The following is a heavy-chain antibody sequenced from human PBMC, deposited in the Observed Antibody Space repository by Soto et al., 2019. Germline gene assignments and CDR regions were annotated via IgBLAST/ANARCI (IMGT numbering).Heavy chain of an antibody. D-gene: IGHD2-15*01. CDR1: GFTFSSYS. J-gene: IGHJ2*01. Sequence: EAQLVESGGGLVQPGGSLRLSCAASGFTFSSYSMNWVRQAPGKGLEWVSYISSSSSTIYYADSVKGRFTISRDNAKNSLYLQMNSLRAEDTAVYYCARDGVVVVAASWYFDLWGRGTLVTVSS. CDR2: ISSSSSTI. CDR3: ARDGVVVVAASWYFDL. V-gene: IGHV3-48*01.